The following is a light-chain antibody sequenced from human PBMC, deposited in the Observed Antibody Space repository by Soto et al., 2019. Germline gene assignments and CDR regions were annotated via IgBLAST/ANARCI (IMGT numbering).Light chain of an antibody. CDR1: RYNVGTNY. V-gene: IGLV1-47*01. J-gene: IGLJ3*02. CDR2: KND. Sequence: QSVLTQPPSASGTPGQRVIISCSGSRYNVGTNYVYWYQQFPGSAPKLLTYKNDQRPSGVPDRFSGSKSGTSASLAISGLRSEDEADYYCAAWDDTLSGPVFGGGTKLTVL. CDR3: AAWDDTLSGPV.